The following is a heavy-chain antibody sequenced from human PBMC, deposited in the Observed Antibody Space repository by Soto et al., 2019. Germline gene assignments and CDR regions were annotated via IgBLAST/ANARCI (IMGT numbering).Heavy chain of an antibody. J-gene: IGHJ3*02. V-gene: IGHV4-39*01. Sequence: PSETLSLTCTVSGGSISSSSYYWGWIRQPPGKGLEWIGSIYYSGSTYYNPSLNSRVTISVDTSKNQFSLKLSSVTAADTAVYYCAGQEAARRSVGAFDIWGQGTMVTVSS. CDR2: IYYSGST. D-gene: IGHD6-6*01. CDR3: AGQEAARRSVGAFDI. CDR1: GGSISSSSYY.